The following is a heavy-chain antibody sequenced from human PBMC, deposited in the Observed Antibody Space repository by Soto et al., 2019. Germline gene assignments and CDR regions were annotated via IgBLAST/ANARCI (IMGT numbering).Heavy chain of an antibody. CDR2: ISGSGGST. CDR1: GFTVSDYA. D-gene: IGHD3-3*01. CDR3: AKAVRMTIPGAWDAYYGMDV. V-gene: IGHV3-23*01. Sequence: GGSLRLSCEASGFTVSDYAMSWVRQATGKGLEWVSGISGSGGSTYYADSVRGRFTISKDIYKNTLYLRLNTLRAEDTAVYSCAKAVRMTIPGAWDAYYGMDVWGPGTTVTVSS. J-gene: IGHJ6*02.